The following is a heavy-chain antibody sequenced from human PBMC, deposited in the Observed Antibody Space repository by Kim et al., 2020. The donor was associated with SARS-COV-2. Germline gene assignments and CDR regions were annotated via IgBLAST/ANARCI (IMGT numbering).Heavy chain of an antibody. V-gene: IGHV1-24*01. CDR1: GYTLTELS. CDR2: FDPEDGET. D-gene: IGHD3-10*01. CDR3: ATGLSRVSGLGPYYYYGMDV. J-gene: IGHJ6*02. Sequence: ASVKVSCKVSGYTLTELSMHWVRQAPGKGLEWMGGFDPEDGETIYAQKFQGRVTMTEDTSTDTAYMELSSLRSEDTAVYYCATGLSRVSGLGPYYYYGMDVWGQGTTVTVSS.